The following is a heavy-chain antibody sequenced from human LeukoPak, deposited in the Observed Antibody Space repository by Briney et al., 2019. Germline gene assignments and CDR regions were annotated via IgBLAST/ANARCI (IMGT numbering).Heavy chain of an antibody. CDR2: ISAYNGNT. V-gene: IGHV1-18*01. J-gene: IGHJ4*02. Sequence: GASVKVSCKASGYTFANYGISWVRQAPGQGLEWMGWISAYNGNTNYAQKLQGRVTMTTDTSTSTAYMELRSLRSDDTAVYYCARYFSSGWFDYWGQGTLVTVSS. D-gene: IGHD6-19*01. CDR3: ARYFSSGWFDY. CDR1: GYTFANYG.